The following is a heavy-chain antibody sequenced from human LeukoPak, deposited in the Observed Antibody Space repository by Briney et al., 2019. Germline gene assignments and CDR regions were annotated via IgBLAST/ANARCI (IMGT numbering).Heavy chain of an antibody. D-gene: IGHD5/OR15-5a*01. J-gene: IGHJ6*04. CDR2: ISTSSIYI. Sequence: PGGSLRLSCAASGLTFSSYSMNWVRQAPGKGLEWVSSISTSSIYIYYADSVKGRFTISRHNAKNSVYLQMDSLRAEDTAVYYCARDLHVWGKGTTVTISS. CDR1: GLTFSSYS. V-gene: IGHV3-21*01. CDR3: ARDLHV.